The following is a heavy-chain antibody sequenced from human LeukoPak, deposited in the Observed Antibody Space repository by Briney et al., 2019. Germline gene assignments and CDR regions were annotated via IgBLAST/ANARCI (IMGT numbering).Heavy chain of an antibody. CDR1: GGSINSSAYY. V-gene: IGHV4-39*01. J-gene: IGHJ4*02. CDR3: ARQSPSIAAAGRDYFDY. D-gene: IGHD6-13*01. CDR2: VYYSGST. Sequence: SETLSLTCSVSGGSINSSAYYWGWIRQPPGKELEWIGSVYYSGSTFYNPSLKSRVTISVDTSKNQFSLKVRSVTAADTAVCYCARQSPSIAAAGRDYFDYWGQGTLVTVSS.